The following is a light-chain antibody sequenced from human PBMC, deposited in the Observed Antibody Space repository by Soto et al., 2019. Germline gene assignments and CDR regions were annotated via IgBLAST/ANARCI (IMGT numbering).Light chain of an antibody. V-gene: IGKV3-20*01. CDR1: QSVSSSY. CDR2: GAS. Sequence: EIVLTQSPGTLSLSPGERATLSCRASQSVSSSYLAWYQQKPGQAPRLLIYGASCRATGIPDRFSGSGSGTDFTLTISRLEPEDFAVYYCQQYGSPLTFGGGTKVEIK. J-gene: IGKJ4*01. CDR3: QQYGSPLT.